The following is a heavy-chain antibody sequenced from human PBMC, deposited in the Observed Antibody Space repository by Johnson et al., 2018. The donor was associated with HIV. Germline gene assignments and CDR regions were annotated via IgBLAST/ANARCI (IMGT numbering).Heavy chain of an antibody. CDR2: IKSKTDGGTT. CDR1: GFTFSNAW. J-gene: IGHJ3*02. D-gene: IGHD1-26*01. Sequence: VQLVESGGGLVKPGGSLRLSCAASGFTFSNAWMSWVRQAPGKGLEWVGRIKSKTDGGTTDYAAPVKGRFTISRDDSKNTLYLQMNSLRAEDTAVYYCARGGSGSAQKGGDAFDIWGQGTMVTVSS. CDR3: ARGGSGSAQKGGDAFDI. V-gene: IGHV3-15*01.